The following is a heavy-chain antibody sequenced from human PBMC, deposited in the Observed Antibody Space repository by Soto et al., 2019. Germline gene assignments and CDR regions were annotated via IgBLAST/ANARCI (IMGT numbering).Heavy chain of an antibody. D-gene: IGHD3-3*01. V-gene: IGHV4-38-2*01. CDR2: IYHSGST. CDR3: ARDFAYFDS. Sequence: SETLSLTCAVSGYSISSGYYWGWIRQPPGKGLEWIGSIYHSGSTYYNPSLKSRVTISVDTSKNQFSLNPDSVTAADTAVYFCARDFAYFDSWGQGTLVTVSS. CDR1: GYSISSGYY. J-gene: IGHJ4*02.